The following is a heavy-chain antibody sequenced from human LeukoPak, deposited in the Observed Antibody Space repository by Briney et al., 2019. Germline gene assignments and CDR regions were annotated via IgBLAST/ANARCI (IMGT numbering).Heavy chain of an antibody. V-gene: IGHV3-66*01. J-gene: IGHJ4*02. D-gene: IGHD6-13*01. CDR2: ISSAGTT. CDR1: GFTVSSSY. Sequence: GGSLRLSCAASGFTVSSSYMSWVRQAPGKGLEWVSIISSAGTTYYADSVKGRFTISRDSSKNTVYLQVNSLRDEDTAVYYCARDLEAANTYYFDYWGQGTMVTVSS. CDR3: ARDLEAANTYYFDY.